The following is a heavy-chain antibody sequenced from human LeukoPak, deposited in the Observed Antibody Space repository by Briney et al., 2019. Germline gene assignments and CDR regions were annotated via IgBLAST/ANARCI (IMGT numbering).Heavy chain of an antibody. CDR3: ARGLYSYDSSGNDGLDT. J-gene: IGHJ3*02. Sequence: GGSLRLSCAASGFTFSSYSMNWVRQAPGKGLEWVSSISSSSSYIYYADSVKGRFTISRDNAKNSLYLQMNSLRAEDTVVYNCARGLYSYDSSGNDGLDTWGKGPMFTVSS. D-gene: IGHD3-22*01. V-gene: IGHV3-21*01. CDR1: GFTFSSYS. CDR2: ISSSSSYI.